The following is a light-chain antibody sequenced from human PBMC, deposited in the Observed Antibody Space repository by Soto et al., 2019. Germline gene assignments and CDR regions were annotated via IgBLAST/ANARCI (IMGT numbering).Light chain of an antibody. CDR2: GAW. Sequence: ETVMTQSPATLSVSPGERATLSCRASESINSNLAWYQQKPGQAPRVLIYGAWTRATGIPARFSGSGSGTEFTLTINSLQSEDFAIYYCLQSNNWPYTFGQGTIVEI. CDR3: LQSNNWPYT. CDR1: ESINSN. V-gene: IGKV3-15*01. J-gene: IGKJ2*01.